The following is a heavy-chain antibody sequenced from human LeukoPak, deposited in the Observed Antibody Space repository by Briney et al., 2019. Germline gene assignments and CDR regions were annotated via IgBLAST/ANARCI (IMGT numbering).Heavy chain of an antibody. V-gene: IGHV3-23*01. CDR3: AKGGSWYYFDY. Sequence: QTGGSLRLSCAASGFTFSSYAMSWVRQAPGKGLEWVSAISGSGGSTYYADSVKGRFTISSDNSKNTLYLQMSSLRAEDTAVYYCAKGGSWYYFDYWGQGTLVTVSS. CDR1: GFTFSSYA. D-gene: IGHD6-13*01. CDR2: ISGSGGST. J-gene: IGHJ4*02.